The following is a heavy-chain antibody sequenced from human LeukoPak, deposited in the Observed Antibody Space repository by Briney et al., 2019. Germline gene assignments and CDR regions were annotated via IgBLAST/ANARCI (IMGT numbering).Heavy chain of an antibody. CDR3: ARLMGGVTTYDY. J-gene: IGHJ4*02. Sequence: GGSLTLSCVASGFTFSSYEMTGVRQAPGKGREGVSYISSSGINIYYADSVKGRFTISRDNAKSSLYLQMNSLRAEDTAVYYCARLMGGVTTYDYWGQGTLVTVSS. D-gene: IGHD4-11*01. V-gene: IGHV3-48*03. CDR2: ISSSGINI. CDR1: GFTFSSYE.